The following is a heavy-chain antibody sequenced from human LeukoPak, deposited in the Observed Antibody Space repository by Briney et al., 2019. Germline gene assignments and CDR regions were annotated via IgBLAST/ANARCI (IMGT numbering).Heavy chain of an antibody. V-gene: IGHV3-48*03. J-gene: IGHJ4*02. CDR1: GFTFSSYE. CDR2: ITSDGSTI. CDR3: ARSTTTSLFDY. Sequence: GGSLRLSCAASGFTFSSYEMNRVRQAPGKGLEWVSFITSDGSTIFYADSVKGRFTISRDNAKNSLYLQMNSLRAVEDTAVYYCARSTTTSLFDYWGQGTLVAVSS. D-gene: IGHD1-1*01.